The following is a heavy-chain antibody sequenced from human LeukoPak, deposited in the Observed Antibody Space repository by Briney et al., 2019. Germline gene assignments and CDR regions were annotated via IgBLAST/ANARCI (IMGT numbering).Heavy chain of an antibody. CDR2: ISGSGGST. CDR3: AKDYYGSGSYYNFDWFDP. D-gene: IGHD3-10*01. CDR1: GFTFSSYA. Sequence: GGSLRLSCAASGFTFSSYAMSWVRQAPGKGLEWVSAISGSGGSTYYADSVKGRFTISRDNSKNTLYPQMNSLRAEDTAVYYCAKDYYGSGSYYNFDWFDPWGQGTLVTVSS. V-gene: IGHV3-23*01. J-gene: IGHJ5*02.